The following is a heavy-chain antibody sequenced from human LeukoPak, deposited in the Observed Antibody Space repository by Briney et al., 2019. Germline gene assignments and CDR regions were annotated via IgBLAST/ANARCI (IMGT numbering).Heavy chain of an antibody. D-gene: IGHD5-18*01. Sequence: GRSLTLSCAASGFDVGDKFMAWVRQAPGKGLEWVSVIYSGVNTYYADSVKGRFTISRDNAKNTLFLQMSSLRAEDTAVYYCAREMLSYGDALDIWGQGTVVTVSS. CDR1: GFDVGDKF. CDR2: IYSGVNT. CDR3: AREMLSYGDALDI. J-gene: IGHJ3*02. V-gene: IGHV3-53*01.